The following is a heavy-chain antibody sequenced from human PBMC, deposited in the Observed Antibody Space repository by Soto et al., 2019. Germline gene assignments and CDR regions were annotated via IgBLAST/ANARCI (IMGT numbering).Heavy chain of an antibody. Sequence: PSETLSLTCTVSDGSIESSAYSWGWILQPPGKGLEWIGSINYSGSTYYSPSLKSRATIPIDTSRNQFSLRLSSVTAADTAVYYCARRDCGGDCYSWYYWGQGTLVTVSS. D-gene: IGHD2-21*02. CDR2: INYSGST. V-gene: IGHV4-39*01. J-gene: IGHJ4*02. CDR3: ARRDCGGDCYSWYY. CDR1: DGSIESSAYS.